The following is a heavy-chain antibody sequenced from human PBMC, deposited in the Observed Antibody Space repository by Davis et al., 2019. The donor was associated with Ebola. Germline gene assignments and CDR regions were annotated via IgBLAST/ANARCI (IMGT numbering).Heavy chain of an antibody. V-gene: IGHV3-7*01. CDR3: ARDWAGLDV. J-gene: IGHJ6*04. CDR2: IPHVGSEK. CDR1: GFRFGEYG. D-gene: IGHD3-16*01. Sequence: GGSLRLSCAASGFRFGEYGMSWVRQVPGKGLEWVATIPHVGSEKYYVDSVKGRFTSSRDNAKNSVYLQMNSLRVEDTAVYYCARDWAGLDVWGRGTTVTVSS.